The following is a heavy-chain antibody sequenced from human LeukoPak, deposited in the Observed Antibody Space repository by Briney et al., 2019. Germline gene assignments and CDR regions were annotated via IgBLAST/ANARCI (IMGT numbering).Heavy chain of an antibody. Sequence: ASVKVSCKTSGYTFTSYGISWVRQAPGQGLEWMGWISAYNGNTNYAQKFQGRVAMTTDTSTSTLYLELSSLRSYDTAVYYRARDIATVLHQDGGQGTLVTVSS. CDR3: ARDIATVLHQD. CDR2: ISAYNGNT. D-gene: IGHD2/OR15-2a*01. V-gene: IGHV1-18*01. J-gene: IGHJ4*02. CDR1: GYTFTSYG.